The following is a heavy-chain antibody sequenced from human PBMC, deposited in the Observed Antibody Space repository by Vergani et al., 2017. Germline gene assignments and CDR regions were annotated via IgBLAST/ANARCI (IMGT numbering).Heavy chain of an antibody. CDR1: GGSFSGYY. CDR3: ASDYSGYDSYFDY. V-gene: IGHV4-34*01. D-gene: IGHD5-12*01. CDR2: INHSGST. J-gene: IGHJ4*02. Sequence: QVQLQQWGAGLLKPSETLSLTCAFYGGSFSGYYWSWIRQPPGKGLEWIGEINHSGSTNYNPSLKSRVTVSVDTSKNQFSLKLSSVTAADTAVYYCASDYSGYDSYFDYWGQGTLVTVSS.